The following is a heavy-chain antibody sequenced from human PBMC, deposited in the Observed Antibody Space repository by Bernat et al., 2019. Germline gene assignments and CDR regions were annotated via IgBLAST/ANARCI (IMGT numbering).Heavy chain of an antibody. Sequence: QVQLQQWGAGLLKPSETLSLTCAVYGGSFSGYYWSWIRQPPGKGLEWIGEINHSGSTNYNPSLKGRVTISVDTSKNQFSLKLSSVTAADTAVYYCARGTVASPVGAFDIWGQGTMVTVSS. D-gene: IGHD6-19*01. V-gene: IGHV4-34*01. CDR3: ARGTVASPVGAFDI. J-gene: IGHJ3*02. CDR1: GGSFSGYY. CDR2: INHSGST.